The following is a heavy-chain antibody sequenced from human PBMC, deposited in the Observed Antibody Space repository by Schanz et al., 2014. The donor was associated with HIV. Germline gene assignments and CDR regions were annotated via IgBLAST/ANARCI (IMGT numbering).Heavy chain of an antibody. Sequence: EVQLVESGGGLVQPGGSLRLSCAASGFTFSDYWMSWVRQAPGKGLEWVANINHDGSVKGYLASVKGRVTISRDNAKNSLYLQMNSLRAEDTAVYYCAKEEQQLGGVGGYHFDYWGQGSLVTVSS. CDR2: INHDGSVK. CDR3: AKEEQQLGGVGGYHFDY. V-gene: IGHV3-7*01. D-gene: IGHD6-13*01. J-gene: IGHJ4*02. CDR1: GFTFSDYW.